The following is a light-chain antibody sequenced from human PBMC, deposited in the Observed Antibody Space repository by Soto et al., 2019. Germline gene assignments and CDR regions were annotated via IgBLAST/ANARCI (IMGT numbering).Light chain of an antibody. CDR2: GAS. CDR3: QQYGSSPRT. J-gene: IGKJ1*01. V-gene: IGKV3-20*01. CDR1: QSVSSSN. Sequence: EIVLTQSPGTLSLSPGERVTLSCRASQSVSSSNLAWYQQKAGQAPRLLIYGASSRATGIPDRFSGSGSGTDFPLTISRLEPEDFAVYYCQQYGSSPRTFGQGTKVEIK.